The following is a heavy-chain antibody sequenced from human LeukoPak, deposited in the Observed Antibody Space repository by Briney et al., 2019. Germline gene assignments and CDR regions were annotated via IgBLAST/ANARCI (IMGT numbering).Heavy chain of an antibody. J-gene: IGHJ4*02. CDR1: GFTVSSNS. V-gene: IGHV3-53*01. D-gene: IGHD4-17*01. Sequence: GGSLRLSCTVSGFTVSSNSMSWVREAPGKGLEWVSFIYSGGNTHYSDSVKGRFTISRDNSKNTLYLQMNSLRAEDTAVYYCARRAGEYSHPYDYWGQGTLVTVSS. CDR3: ARRAGEYSHPYDY. CDR2: IYSGGNT.